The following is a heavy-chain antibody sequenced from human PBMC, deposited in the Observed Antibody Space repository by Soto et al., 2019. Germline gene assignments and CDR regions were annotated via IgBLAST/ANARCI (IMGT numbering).Heavy chain of an antibody. CDR3: TRAIAYYGMDV. J-gene: IGHJ6*02. Sequence: GGSLRLSCAASEFTFSDYYMSWIRQAPGKGLEWVSYISSSGSTIYYADSVQGRFTVSRDNAKNSLYLQMNSLRAEDTAVYYCTRAIAYYGMDVWGQGNTVTVSS. CDR1: EFTFSDYY. CDR2: ISSSGSTI. D-gene: IGHD3-22*01. V-gene: IGHV3-11*04.